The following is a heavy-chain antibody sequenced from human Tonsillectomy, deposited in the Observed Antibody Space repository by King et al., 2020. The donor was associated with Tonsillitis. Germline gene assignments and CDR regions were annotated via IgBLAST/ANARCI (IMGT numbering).Heavy chain of an antibody. Sequence: VQLVESGGGLVKPGGSLRLSCAASRFTFSTYSMNWVRQAPGKGLEWVSSISSSSSSSYIYYSESVRGRVTISRDNAKNSLYLQMNSLRAEDTAVYYCARASYSSSWYVGLRFDYWGQGTLVTVSS. CDR3: ARASYSSSWYVGLRFDY. V-gene: IGHV3-21*01. J-gene: IGHJ4*02. CDR1: RFTFSTYS. D-gene: IGHD6-13*01. CDR2: ISSSSSSSYI.